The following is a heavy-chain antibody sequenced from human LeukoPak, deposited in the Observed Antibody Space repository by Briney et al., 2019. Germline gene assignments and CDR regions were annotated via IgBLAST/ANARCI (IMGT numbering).Heavy chain of an antibody. V-gene: IGHV3-66*01. CDR2: IYSGGST. J-gene: IGHJ1*01. Sequence: GGSLRLSCAVSGVTVRTNYMSWVRQAPGKGLEWVSVIYSGGSTYYADSVKGRFTISRDNSKNTLYLQMNSLRAEDTAVYYCARSVVVGAANLFFQRWGQGTLVTVSS. D-gene: IGHD2-15*01. CDR3: ARSVVVGAANLFFQR. CDR1: GVTVRTNY.